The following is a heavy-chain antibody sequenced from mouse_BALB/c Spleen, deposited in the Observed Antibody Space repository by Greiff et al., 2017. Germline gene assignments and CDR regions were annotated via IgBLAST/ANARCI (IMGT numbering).Heavy chain of an antibody. CDR2: ISDGGSYT. J-gene: IGHJ3*01. Sequence: EVKLMESGGGLVKPGGSLKLSCAASGFTFSDYYMYWVRQTPEKRLEWVATISDGGSYTYYPDSVKGRFTISRDNAKNNLYLQMSSLKSEDTAMYYCARGLFAYWGQGTLVTVSA. CDR1: GFTFSDYY. V-gene: IGHV5-4*02. CDR3: ARGLFAY.